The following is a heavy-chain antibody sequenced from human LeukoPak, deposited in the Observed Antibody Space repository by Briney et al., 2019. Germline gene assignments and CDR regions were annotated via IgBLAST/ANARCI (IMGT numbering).Heavy chain of an antibody. Sequence: ASVKVSCKASGGTFSSYAISWVRQAPGQGLEWMGGIIPIFATANYAQKFQGRVTITADESTSTAYMELRSLRSDDTAVYYCARDRITFGGVIVPGWHDYWGQGTLVTVSS. CDR2: IIPIFATA. V-gene: IGHV1-69*13. J-gene: IGHJ4*02. CDR1: GGTFSSYA. CDR3: ARDRITFGGVIVPGWHDY. D-gene: IGHD3-16*02.